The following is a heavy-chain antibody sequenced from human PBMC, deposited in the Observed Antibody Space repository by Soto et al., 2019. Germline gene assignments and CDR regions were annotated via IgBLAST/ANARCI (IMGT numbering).Heavy chain of an antibody. V-gene: IGHV3-7*04. CDR3: ARDYSSSWYQLDY. J-gene: IGHJ4*02. CDR1: GFTFSSYW. D-gene: IGHD6-13*01. CDR2: IKQDGSEK. Sequence: GGSLRLSCAASGFTFSSYWMSWVRQAPGKGLEWVANIKQDGSEKYYVDSVKGRFTISRDNAKNSLYLQMNSLRAEDTAVYYCARDYSSSWYQLDYWGQGTLVTVSS.